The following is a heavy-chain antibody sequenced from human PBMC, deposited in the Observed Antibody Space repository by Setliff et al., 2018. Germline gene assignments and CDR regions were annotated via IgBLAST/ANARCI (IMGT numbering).Heavy chain of an antibody. Sequence: ASVKVSCKTSGGTFTNYAMTWMRQAPGQGLEYMGWINTNTGNPIYAQGFTGRFVFSLDTSVSTAYLQISSVKAEDTAVYYCARCLPFLSGYERGAFDYWGQGTLVTVSS. V-gene: IGHV7-4-1*02. D-gene: IGHD5-12*01. CDR1: GGTFTNYA. J-gene: IGHJ4*02. CDR3: ARCLPFLSGYERGAFDY. CDR2: INTNTGNP.